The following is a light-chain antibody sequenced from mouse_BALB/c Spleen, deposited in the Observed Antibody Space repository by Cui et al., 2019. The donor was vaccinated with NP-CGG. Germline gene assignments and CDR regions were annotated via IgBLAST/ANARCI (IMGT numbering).Light chain of an antibody. CDR2: GTN. CDR3: ALWYSNHWV. CDR1: TGAVTTSNY. V-gene: IGLV1*01. J-gene: IGLJ1*01. Sequence: QDVVTQEHALTTLPGETVTLTCRSSTGAVTTSNYANWVQEKPDHLFTGLIGGTNNRAPGVSARFSGSLIGDKAALTITGAQTEDEAIYFCALWYSNHWVFGGGTKLTVL.